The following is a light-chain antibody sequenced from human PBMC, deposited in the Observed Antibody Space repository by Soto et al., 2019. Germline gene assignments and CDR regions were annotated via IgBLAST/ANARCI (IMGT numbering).Light chain of an antibody. CDR1: SSDIGGYNY. CDR2: EVS. J-gene: IGLJ3*02. Sequence: QAVVTQPASVSGSPGQSITISCTGSSSDIGGYNYVSWYQQYPGKAPKLMIFEVSNRPSGVSNRFSASKSGNTASLTISGLQAEDETDYYCSSYTNSGTWVFGGGTQLTVL. CDR3: SSYTNSGTWV. V-gene: IGLV2-14*01.